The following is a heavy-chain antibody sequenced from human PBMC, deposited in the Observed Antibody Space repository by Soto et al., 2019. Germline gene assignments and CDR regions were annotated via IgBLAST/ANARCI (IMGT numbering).Heavy chain of an antibody. CDR3: AHKDGWSDALDV. Sequence: QITLKESGPTLVKPTQTLTLTCTFSGFSLSTTGVGVGWIRQPPGKALEWLALIYWDDDKRYSPSLKNRLTITKDTSQHQVVLTTTNMDPVDTGTYYCAHKDGWSDALDVWGQGTMVTVSS. V-gene: IGHV2-5*02. D-gene: IGHD6-19*01. CDR2: IYWDDDK. CDR1: GFSLSTTGVG. J-gene: IGHJ3*01.